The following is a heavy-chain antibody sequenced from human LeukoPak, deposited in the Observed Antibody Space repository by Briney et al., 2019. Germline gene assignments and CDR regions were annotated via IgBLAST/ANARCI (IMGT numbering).Heavy chain of an antibody. V-gene: IGHV4-59*11. CDR2: IYYSGST. J-gene: IGHJ6*03. Sequence: SETLSLTCTVFGGSISSHYWSWIRQPPGKGLEWIGYIYYSGSTNYNPSLKSRVTISVDTSKNQFSLKLSSVTAADTAVYYCARVRVGYYYYYMDVWGKGTTVTVSS. CDR3: ARVRVGYYYYYMDV. CDR1: GGSISSHY.